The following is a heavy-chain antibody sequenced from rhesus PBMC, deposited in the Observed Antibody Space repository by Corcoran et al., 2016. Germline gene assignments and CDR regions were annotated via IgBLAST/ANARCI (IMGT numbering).Heavy chain of an antibody. CDR3: ARQVRLRHDY. Sequence: VQLPESGPGLVKPSETLSLTCAVSGGSISGGYGWRWIRQPPGKGREWIGQIVGSSGSTYYNPALKSRVTISRDTSKNQCSLKLSSVTAADTAVYYCARQVRLRHDYWGQGVLVTVSS. CDR2: IVGSSGST. V-gene: IGHV4-127*01. CDR1: GGSISGGYG. J-gene: IGHJ4*01. D-gene: IGHD3-40*01.